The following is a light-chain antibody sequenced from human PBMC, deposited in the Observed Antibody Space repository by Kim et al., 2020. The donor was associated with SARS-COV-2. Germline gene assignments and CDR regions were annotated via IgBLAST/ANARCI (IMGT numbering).Light chain of an antibody. V-gene: IGKV3-20*01. CDR1: QSVSTNC. Sequence: SAGERATLSCRASQSVSTNCVAWYQQRRGQAPRILCYGSSRTATGIPDRFSGSGSGTDLTLTISRLGPEDFAMYYCQQYSSFPRTFGQGTKVGIK. CDR3: QQYSSFPRT. CDR2: GSS. J-gene: IGKJ1*01.